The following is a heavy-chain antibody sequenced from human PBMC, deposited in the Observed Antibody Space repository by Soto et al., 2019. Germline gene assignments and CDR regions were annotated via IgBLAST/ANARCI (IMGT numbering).Heavy chain of an antibody. D-gene: IGHD6-19*01. CDR1: GFTFSSYA. Sequence: GGSLRLSCAASGFTFSSYAMSWVRQAPGKGLEWVSAISGSGGSTYYADSVKGRFTISRDNSKNTLYLQMNSLRAEDTAVYYCAKDEVEWLAGNWFDPWGQGTLVTVSS. CDR3: AKDEVEWLAGNWFDP. J-gene: IGHJ5*02. CDR2: ISGSGGST. V-gene: IGHV3-23*01.